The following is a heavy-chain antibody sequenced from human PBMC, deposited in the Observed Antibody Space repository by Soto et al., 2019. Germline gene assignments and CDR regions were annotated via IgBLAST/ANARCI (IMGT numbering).Heavy chain of an antibody. D-gene: IGHD3-22*01. CDR2: IIPIFGTA. V-gene: IGHV1-69*01. J-gene: IGHJ1*01. CDR3: ARDPTSYYYDSSGYYYDEYFQH. CDR1: GGTFSSYA. Sequence: QVQLVQSGAEVKKPGSSVKVSCKASGGTFSSYAISWVRQAPGQGLEWMGGIIPIFGTANYAQKFQGRVTITADESTSTAYMELSSLRSEDTAVYYCARDPTSYYYDSSGYYYDEYFQHWCQGTLVTVSS.